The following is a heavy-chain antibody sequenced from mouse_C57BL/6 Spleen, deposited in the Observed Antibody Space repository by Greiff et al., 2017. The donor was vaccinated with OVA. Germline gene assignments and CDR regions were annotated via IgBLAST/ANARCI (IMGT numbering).Heavy chain of an antibody. V-gene: IGHV1-63*01. D-gene: IGHD2-3*01. CDR1: GYTFTNYW. CDR3: ARWIYDGYYVDY. J-gene: IGHJ2*01. CDR2: IYPGGGYT. Sequence: VKLMESGAELVRPGTSVKMSCKASGYTFTNYWIGWAKQRPGHGLEWIGDIYPGGGYTNYNEKFKGKATLTADKSSSTAYMQFSSLTSEDSAIYYCARWIYDGYYVDYWGQGTTLTVSS.